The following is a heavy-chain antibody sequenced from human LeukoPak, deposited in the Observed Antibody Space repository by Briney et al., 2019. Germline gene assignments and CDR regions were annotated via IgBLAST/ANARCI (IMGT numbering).Heavy chain of an antibody. J-gene: IGHJ4*02. D-gene: IGHD5-12*01. CDR2: VSYDGTNK. CDR3: ARAERLRHLIDY. Sequence: GGSLRLSCAASGFTFSNYGIHWVRQAPGKGLEWIAVVSYDGTNKYYADSVKGRFTISRDNSKNMLYLQMNSLRAEDTAVYYCARAERLRHLIDYWGQGTLVTVSS. V-gene: IGHV3-30-3*01. CDR1: GFTFSNYG.